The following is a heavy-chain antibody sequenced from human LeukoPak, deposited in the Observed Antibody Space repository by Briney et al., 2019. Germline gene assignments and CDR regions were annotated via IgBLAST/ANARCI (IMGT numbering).Heavy chain of an antibody. V-gene: IGHV4-39*01. CDR3: ARASGWYWGQHGDFDY. D-gene: IGHD6-19*01. J-gene: IGHJ4*02. Sequence: PSETLSLTCTVSGGSISSSKYYWGWIRQPPGKGLEWIGSIHYSGNTYYNPSLKSRVTISVDTSKNQFSLKLSSVTAADTAVYYCARASGWYWGQHGDFDYWGQGTLVTVSS. CDR2: IHYSGNT. CDR1: GGSISSSKYY.